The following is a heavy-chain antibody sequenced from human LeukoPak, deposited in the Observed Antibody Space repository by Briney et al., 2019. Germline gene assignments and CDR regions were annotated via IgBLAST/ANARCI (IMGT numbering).Heavy chain of an antibody. D-gene: IGHD4-11*01. V-gene: IGHV3-30*02. CDR1: GFTFSSYG. Sequence: GGSLRLSCAASGFTFSSYGMHWVRQAPGKGLEWVAFIRYDGSNKYYADSVKGRFTISRDNSKNTLYLQMNSLRAEDTAVYYCAKVSPVTREAPYYYYYMDVWGKGTTVTVSS. CDR2: IRYDGSNK. CDR3: AKVSPVTREAPYYYYYMDV. J-gene: IGHJ6*03.